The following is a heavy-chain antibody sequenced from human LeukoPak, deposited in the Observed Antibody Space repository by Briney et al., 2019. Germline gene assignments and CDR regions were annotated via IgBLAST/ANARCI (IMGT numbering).Heavy chain of an antibody. D-gene: IGHD3-10*01. CDR1: GGSISSYY. CDR2: IYYSGST. J-gene: IGHJ2*01. Sequence: SETLSLTCAVSGGSISSYYWSWIRQPPGKGLEWIGYIYYSGSTNYNPSLKSRVTISVDTSKNQFSLKLSSVTAADTAVYYCARLTMFRGVIYGTDWHSDLWGRGTLVTVSS. CDR3: ARLTMFRGVIYGTDWHSDL. V-gene: IGHV4-59*12.